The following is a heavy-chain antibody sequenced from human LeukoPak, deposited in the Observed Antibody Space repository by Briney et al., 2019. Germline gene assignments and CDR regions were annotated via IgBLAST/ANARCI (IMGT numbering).Heavy chain of an antibody. V-gene: IGHV3-30*03. D-gene: IGHD1-26*01. CDR1: GFTFSSYG. CDR2: ISHDGSNK. Sequence: GGSLRLSCEASGFTFSSYGMHWVRQAPGKGLEWVTVISHDGSNKYYVDSVKGRFTISRDNSKNTLYLQMKSLRAEDTTVYYCARDMGYSGSWPGYFDYWGQGVLVTVSS. J-gene: IGHJ4*02. CDR3: ARDMGYSGSWPGYFDY.